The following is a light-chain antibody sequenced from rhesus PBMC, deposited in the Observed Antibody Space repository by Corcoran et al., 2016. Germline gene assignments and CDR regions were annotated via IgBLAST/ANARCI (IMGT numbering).Light chain of an antibody. CDR2: AAS. J-gene: IGKJ4*01. CDR3: QQYDDLPLT. CDR1: QGISRW. V-gene: IGKV1-19*01. Sequence: DIQMTQSPSSLSASVGDKVTITCHASQGISRWLAWYQQKTGKAPKPLIDAASSLQSGVPSRISGSGSGTDYTLPISILQPEDFATYYCQQYDDLPLTFGGGTKVEIK.